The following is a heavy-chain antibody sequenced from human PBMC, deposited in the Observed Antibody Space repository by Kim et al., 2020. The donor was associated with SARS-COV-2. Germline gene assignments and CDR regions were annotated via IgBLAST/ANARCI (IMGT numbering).Heavy chain of an antibody. D-gene: IGHD6-19*01. CDR1: GGTFSSYA. V-gene: IGHV1-69*13. Sequence: SVKVSCKASGGTFSSYAISWVRQAPGQGLEWMGGIIPIFGTANYAQKFQGRVTITADESTSTAYMELSSLRSEDTAVYYCARDTGPRYSSGWPSFGNWGQGTLVTVSS. J-gene: IGHJ4*02. CDR2: IIPIFGTA. CDR3: ARDTGPRYSSGWPSFGN.